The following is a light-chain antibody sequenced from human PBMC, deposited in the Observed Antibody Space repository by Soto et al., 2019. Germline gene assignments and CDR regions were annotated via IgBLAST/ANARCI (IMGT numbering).Light chain of an antibody. J-gene: IGLJ2*01. CDR1: SSAIGDYKY. CDR2: DVS. Sequence: QSALTQPASVSGSPGQSITISCTGSSSAIGDYKYVSWYKHHPGKAPKLMIYDVSNRPSGVSNRFSGSKSGNTASLTISGLQAEDEADYYCSSYTSTNFVIFGGGTKLTVL. CDR3: SSYTSTNFVI. V-gene: IGLV2-14*03.